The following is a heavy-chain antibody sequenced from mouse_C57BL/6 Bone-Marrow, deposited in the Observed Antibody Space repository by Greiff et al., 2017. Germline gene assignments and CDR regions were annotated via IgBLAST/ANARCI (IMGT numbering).Heavy chain of an antibody. V-gene: IGHV1-81*01. Sequence: QVQLQQSGAELARPGASVKLSCKASGYTFTSYGISWVKQRTGQGLEWIGEIYPRSGNTYYNEKFKGKATLTADKSSSTAYMELRSLPSEDSAVYFCARFPIYYYGSAWFAYWGQGTLVTVSA. CDR3: ARFPIYYYGSAWFAY. CDR2: IYPRSGNT. D-gene: IGHD1-1*01. CDR1: GYTFTSYG. J-gene: IGHJ3*01.